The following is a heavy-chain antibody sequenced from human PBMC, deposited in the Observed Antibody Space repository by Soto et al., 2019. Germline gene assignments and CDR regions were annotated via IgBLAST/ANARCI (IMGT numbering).Heavy chain of an antibody. CDR3: EKGLFDYYPYYGMDV. CDR2: ISSSGGST. V-gene: IGHV3-23*01. Sequence: GGSLRLSCAASGFTFSSYAMTWVRQAPGKGLEWVSAISSSGGSTFYADSVKRRFSISRDNSKNTLYLQLNSLRAEDTAVYYCEKGLFDYYPYYGMDVWGQGTTVTVYS. D-gene: IGHD1-26*01. CDR1: GFTFSSYA. J-gene: IGHJ6*02.